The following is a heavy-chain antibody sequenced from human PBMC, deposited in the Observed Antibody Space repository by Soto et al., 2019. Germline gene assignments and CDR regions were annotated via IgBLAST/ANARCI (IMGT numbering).Heavy chain of an antibody. Sequence: SVKVSCKASGGTFSSYTISWVRQAPGQGLEWMGRIIPILGIANYAQKFQGRVTITADKSTSTAYMELSSLRSEDTAVYYCARDRRSSSWYGTDAFDIWGQGTMVTVSS. J-gene: IGHJ3*02. CDR3: ARDRRSSSWYGTDAFDI. V-gene: IGHV1-69*04. CDR2: IIPILGIA. CDR1: GGTFSSYT. D-gene: IGHD6-13*01.